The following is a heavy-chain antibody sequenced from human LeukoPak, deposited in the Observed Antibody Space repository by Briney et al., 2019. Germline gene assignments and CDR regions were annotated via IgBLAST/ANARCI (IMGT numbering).Heavy chain of an antibody. J-gene: IGHJ6*02. D-gene: IGHD3-10*01. Sequence: SVKVSCKASGGTFSSYAISWVRQAPGQGLEWMGRIIPILGIANYAQKFQGRVTITADKSTSTAYMELSSLRSEDTAVYYCARTYGPGSSTYYYYGMDVWGQGTTVTVSS. CDR1: GGTFSSYA. CDR2: IIPILGIA. CDR3: ARTYGPGSSTYYYYGMDV. V-gene: IGHV1-69*04.